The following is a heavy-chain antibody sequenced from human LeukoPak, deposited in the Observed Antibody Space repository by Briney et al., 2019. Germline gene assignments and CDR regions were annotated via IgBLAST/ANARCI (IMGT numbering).Heavy chain of an antibody. CDR1: GFTFSNYG. V-gene: IGHV3-30*18. CDR3: AKEGDCSGGSCYPSFDY. Sequence: GGSLRLSCAASGFTFSNYGMHWVRQAPGKGLEWVAVISYDGSNKYYADSVKGRFTISRDNSKNTLYLQMNSLRAEDTAVYYCAKEGDCSGGSCYPSFDYWGQGALVTVSS. J-gene: IGHJ4*02. CDR2: ISYDGSNK. D-gene: IGHD2-15*01.